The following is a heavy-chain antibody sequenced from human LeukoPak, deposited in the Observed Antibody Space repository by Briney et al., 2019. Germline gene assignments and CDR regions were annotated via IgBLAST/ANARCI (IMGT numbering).Heavy chain of an antibody. CDR3: ARDSNYMDV. J-gene: IGHJ6*03. V-gene: IGHV3-21*01. CDR2: ISSSSSYI. CDR1: GFTFSSYS. Sequence: GGSLRLSCAASGFTFSSYSMNWVRQAPGKGLEWVSCISSSSSYIHYADSVKGRFTISRDNAKNPLYLQMNSLRAEDTAVYYCARDSNYMDVWGKGTTVTVSS. D-gene: IGHD2-2*01.